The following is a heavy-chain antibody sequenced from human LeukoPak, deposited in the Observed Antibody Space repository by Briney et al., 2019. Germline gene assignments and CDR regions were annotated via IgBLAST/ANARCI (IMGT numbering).Heavy chain of an antibody. CDR1: GYTFTSYD. V-gene: IGHV1-8*03. J-gene: IGHJ4*02. CDR3: ARDLSSGYSGNYGAFEY. CDR2: MNPNSGNT. D-gene: IGHD1-26*01. Sequence: ASVKVSCKASGYTFTSYDINWVRQATGQGLEWMGWMNPNSGNTGYAQKFQGRVTITRNTSISTAYMELSSLRSEDTAVYYCARDLSSGYSGNYGAFEYWGQGTLVIVSS.